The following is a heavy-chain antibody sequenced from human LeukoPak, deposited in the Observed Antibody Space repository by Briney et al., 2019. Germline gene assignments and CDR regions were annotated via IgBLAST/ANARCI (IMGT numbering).Heavy chain of an antibody. CDR2: IYYSGST. Sequence: SETLSLTCTVSGGSISSSSYYWGWIRQPPGKGLEWIGSIYYSGSTYYNPSLKSRVTIFVDTSKNQFSLKLSSVTAADTAVYYCARLAAAGGNWFDPWGQGTLVTVSS. D-gene: IGHD6-13*01. CDR1: GGSISSSSYY. CDR3: ARLAAAGGNWFDP. V-gene: IGHV4-39*01. J-gene: IGHJ5*02.